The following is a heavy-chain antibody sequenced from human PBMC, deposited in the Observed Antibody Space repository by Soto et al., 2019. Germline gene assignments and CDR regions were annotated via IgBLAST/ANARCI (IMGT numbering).Heavy chain of an antibody. J-gene: IGHJ3*02. CDR3: ARDSTRRGACDI. V-gene: IGHV4-34*01. D-gene: IGHD2-2*01. Sequence: SETLSLTCAVYNGSFSVYYWTWIRQPPGKGLEWIGEINHSGSTNYNPSLKSRVTISVDTSKNQFSLKLSSVTAADTAVYYCARDSTRRGACDIWGQGAMLTVSS. CDR2: INHSGST. CDR1: NGSFSVYY.